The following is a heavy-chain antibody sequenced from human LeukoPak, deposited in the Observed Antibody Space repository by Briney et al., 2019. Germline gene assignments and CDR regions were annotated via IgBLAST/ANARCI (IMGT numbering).Heavy chain of an antibody. D-gene: IGHD3-22*01. Sequence: GGSLRLSCAASGFTFSSYSMNWVRQAPGKGLEWVSSISSSSSYIYYADSVKGRFTISRDNAKNSLYLQMNSLRAEDTAVYYCAREAYDSSGYYHYWGQGTLVTVSS. V-gene: IGHV3-21*01. CDR1: GFTFSSYS. J-gene: IGHJ4*02. CDR3: AREAYDSSGYYHY. CDR2: ISSSSSYI.